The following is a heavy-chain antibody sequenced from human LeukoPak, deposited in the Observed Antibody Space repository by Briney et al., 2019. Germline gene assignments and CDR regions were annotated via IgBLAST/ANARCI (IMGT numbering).Heavy chain of an antibody. CDR2: ISYDGSNK. CDR1: GFTFSSYA. Sequence: GRSLRLSCAASGFTFSSYAMHWVRQAPGKGLEWVAVISYDGSNKYYADSVKGRFTISRDNSKNTLYLQMNSLRAEDTAVYYCARGIAAHTPWFAPGGQGTLVTVSS. CDR3: ARGIAAHTPWFAP. J-gene: IGHJ5*02. D-gene: IGHD6-6*01. V-gene: IGHV3-30-3*01.